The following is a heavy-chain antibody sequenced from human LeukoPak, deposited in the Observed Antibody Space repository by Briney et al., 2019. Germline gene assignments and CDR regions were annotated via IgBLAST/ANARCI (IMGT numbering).Heavy chain of an antibody. V-gene: IGHV3-74*01. D-gene: IGHD4-17*01. J-gene: IGHJ4*02. CDR2: IDSDGRTT. CDR3: AREMYGDYGFDY. CDR1: GFTFRNYR. Sequence: GGSLRLSCAASGFTFRNYRMHWVRQAPGKGLVWVSRIDSDGRTTNYADSVKGRFTISRDNAKNTLNLQINSLRAEDTALYYCAREMYGDYGFDYWGQGTLVTVSS.